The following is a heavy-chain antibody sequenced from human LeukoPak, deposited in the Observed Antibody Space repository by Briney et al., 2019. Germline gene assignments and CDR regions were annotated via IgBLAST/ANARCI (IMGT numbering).Heavy chain of an antibody. CDR2: ISYDATNK. D-gene: IGHD2/OR15-2a*01. CDR1: GFTFSSYG. J-gene: IGHJ4*02. Sequence: QPGRSLRLSCAASGFTFSSYGMHWVRQAPGKGLEWVAVISYDATNKYYAGSVKGRFTLSRDNSKNTLYLQTNTLRDEDTAVYYCAKASSNYFYYFEYWGQGTLVTVSS. V-gene: IGHV3-30*18. CDR3: AKASSNYFYYFEY.